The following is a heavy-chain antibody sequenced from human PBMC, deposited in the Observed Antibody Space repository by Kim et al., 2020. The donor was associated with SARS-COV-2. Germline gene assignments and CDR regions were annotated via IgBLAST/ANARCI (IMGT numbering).Heavy chain of an antibody. CDR1: GFTFSSYE. Sequence: GGSLRLSCAASGFTFSSYEMNWVRQAPGKGLEWVSYISSSGSTIYYADSVKGRFTISRDNAKNSLYLQMNSLRAEDTAVYYCARAPFEVAPLYYYGMDVWGQGTTVTVSS. V-gene: IGHV3-48*03. CDR3: ARAPFEVAPLYYYGMDV. D-gene: IGHD2-15*01. CDR2: ISSSGSTI. J-gene: IGHJ6*02.